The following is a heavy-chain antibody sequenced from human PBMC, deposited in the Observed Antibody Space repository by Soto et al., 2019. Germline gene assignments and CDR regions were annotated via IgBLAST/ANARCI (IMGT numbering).Heavy chain of an antibody. J-gene: IGHJ5*02. Sequence: QVQLVQSGAEVKKPGASVKVSCKASGYTFTSYDINWVRQATGQGLEWMGWMSPNSGNTGYAQKFQGRVTMTRNTSISTAYMXXXSLRSEDTAVYYCARNTGATINWFDPWGQGTQVTVSS. CDR3: ARNTGATINWFDP. CDR1: GYTFTSYD. CDR2: MSPNSGNT. D-gene: IGHD1-26*01. V-gene: IGHV1-8*01.